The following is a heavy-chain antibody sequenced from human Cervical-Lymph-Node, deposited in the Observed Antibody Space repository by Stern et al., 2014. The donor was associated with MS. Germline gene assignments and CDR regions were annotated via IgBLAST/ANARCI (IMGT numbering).Heavy chain of an antibody. J-gene: IGHJ4*02. D-gene: IGHD4-11*01. CDR2: ISSYNGHT. Sequence: VQLVESGPEVRQPGASVRVSCKASGYTFTTPNYGIAWVREAPGRGLEWMGWISSYNGHTVYAQKLQDRVTMTTDTSTSTAYMELRSLRSDDTAFYYCARERLRDFNDYHFDSWGQGTLVTVSS. CDR1: GYTFTTPNYG. CDR3: ARERLRDFNDYHFDS. V-gene: IGHV1-18*01.